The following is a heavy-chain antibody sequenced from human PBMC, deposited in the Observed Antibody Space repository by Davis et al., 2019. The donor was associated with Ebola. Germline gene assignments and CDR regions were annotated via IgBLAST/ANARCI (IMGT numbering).Heavy chain of an antibody. V-gene: IGHV3-7*01. D-gene: IGHD6-19*01. J-gene: IGHJ5*02. CDR3: VKDSGWAMSP. Sequence: GESLKISCVASGFTFSNYWMTWVRQAPGRGLEWVGKIKYDGSEKYYKDSVKGRFTISRDNDKNSLFLQMDGLRFEDTAFYYCVKDSGWAMSPWGQGTLVTVSA. CDR1: GFTFSNYW. CDR2: IKYDGSEK.